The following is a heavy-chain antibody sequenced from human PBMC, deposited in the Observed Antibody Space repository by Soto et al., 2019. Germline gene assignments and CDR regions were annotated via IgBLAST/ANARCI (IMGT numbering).Heavy chain of an antibody. CDR3: AKWSRDSSGYYD. CDR1: GFTFDDYA. J-gene: IGHJ4*02. D-gene: IGHD3-22*01. CDR2: ISWNSGSI. Sequence: HPGGSLRLSCAASGFTFDDYAMHWVRQAPGKGLEWVSGISWNSGSIGYADSVKGRFTISRDNAKNSLYLQMNSLRAEDTALYYCAKWSRDSSGYYDWGQGTLVTVSS. V-gene: IGHV3-9*01.